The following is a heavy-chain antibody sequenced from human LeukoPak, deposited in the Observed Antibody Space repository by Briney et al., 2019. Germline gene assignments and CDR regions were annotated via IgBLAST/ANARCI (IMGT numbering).Heavy chain of an antibody. D-gene: IGHD3-16*01. Sequence: SETLSLTCAVYGGSFSGYYWSWIRQPPGKGLEWIGEINHSGSTNYNPSLKSRVTISVDTSKNQFSLKLSFVTAADTAVYYCARSRWPIAPFDYWGQGTLVTVSS. CDR3: ARSRWPIAPFDY. V-gene: IGHV4-34*01. CDR2: INHSGST. CDR1: GGSFSGYY. J-gene: IGHJ4*02.